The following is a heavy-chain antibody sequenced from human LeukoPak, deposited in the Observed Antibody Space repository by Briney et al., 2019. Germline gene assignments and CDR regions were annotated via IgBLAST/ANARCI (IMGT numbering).Heavy chain of an antibody. CDR3: ARAALTMGATNFDY. D-gene: IGHD1-26*01. Sequence: SETLSLTCAVSGGSFSGYYWSWIRHPPGKGLEWIGYIYYSGSTNHNTSLTSRLTISMDASKNQFSLKLSSVTAADTAVYYCARAALTMGATNFDYWGQGTLVTVSS. V-gene: IGHV4-59*01. J-gene: IGHJ4*02. CDR2: IYYSGST. CDR1: GGSFSGYY.